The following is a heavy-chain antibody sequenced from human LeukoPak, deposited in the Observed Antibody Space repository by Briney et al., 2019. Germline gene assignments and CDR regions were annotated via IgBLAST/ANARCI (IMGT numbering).Heavy chain of an antibody. CDR1: GGSISTYY. V-gene: IGHV4-59*01. D-gene: IGHD3-10*01. CDR2: IYYDGIT. Sequence: SETLSLTCTVSGGSISTYYWSWMRQPPGKRLEWIGHIYYDGITNYNPSLKSRVTISVDASKNQFSLKLSSATAADTAVYYCARYRGLWFGESNRYYYHYIDVWGKGTTVTVSS. J-gene: IGHJ6*03. CDR3: ARYRGLWFGESNRYYYHYIDV.